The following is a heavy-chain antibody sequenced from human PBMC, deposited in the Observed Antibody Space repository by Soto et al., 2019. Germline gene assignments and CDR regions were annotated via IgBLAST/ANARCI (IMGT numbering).Heavy chain of an antibody. CDR1: GFTFNNYG. CDR3: ARADCTGSYCYSWPFNYGVDV. J-gene: IGHJ6*02. Sequence: QVQLVESGGGVVQPGGSLRLSCTTSGFTFNNYGMHWVRQAPGKGLEWVAIIWYDGSNKYYADSVKGRFTISRDNSKNTLYLQMNSLRPEDTALYYCARADCTGSYCYSWPFNYGVDVWGQGTTVTFSS. CDR2: IWYDGSNK. D-gene: IGHD2-8*02. V-gene: IGHV3-33*08.